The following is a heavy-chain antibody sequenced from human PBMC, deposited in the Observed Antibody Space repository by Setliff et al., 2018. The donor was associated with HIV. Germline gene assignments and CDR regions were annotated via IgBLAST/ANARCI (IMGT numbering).Heavy chain of an antibody. Sequence: PGGSLRLSCAASGFTFSGYAIHWVRQAPGKGLEWVAVISYDGSSTYYADSVKGRFTISRDNSKNTLYLQMNSLRAEDTAVYYCAKAVAQQFVSFFDHWGQGTLVTVSS. V-gene: IGHV3-30*07. J-gene: IGHJ4*02. CDR1: GFTFSGYA. CDR3: AKAVAQQFVSFFDH. D-gene: IGHD6-6*01. CDR2: ISYDGSST.